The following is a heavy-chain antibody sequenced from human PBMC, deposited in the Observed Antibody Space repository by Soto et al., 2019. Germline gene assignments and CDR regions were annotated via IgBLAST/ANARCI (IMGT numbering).Heavy chain of an antibody. Sequence: GGSLRLSCAASGFTFSNYGMHWVRQAPGKGLEWVAVISYDGSNKYYADSVKGRFTISRDNSKNTLYLQMNSLRAEDTAVYYCAKDHAQWLVISYYFDYWGQGTLVTVSS. CDR2: ISYDGSNK. CDR3: AKDHAQWLVISYYFDY. CDR1: GFTFSNYG. V-gene: IGHV3-30*18. D-gene: IGHD6-19*01. J-gene: IGHJ4*02.